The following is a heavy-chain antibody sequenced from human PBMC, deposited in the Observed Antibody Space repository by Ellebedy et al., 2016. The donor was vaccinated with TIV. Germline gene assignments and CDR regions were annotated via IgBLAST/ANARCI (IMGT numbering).Heavy chain of an antibody. CDR3: AKDSGLSGWYFDY. CDR1: GFTFRSYA. J-gene: IGHJ4*02. V-gene: IGHV3-23*01. Sequence: PGGSLRLSCAASGFTFRSYAMGWVRQAPGKGLEWISVISDSGGATYYAAPLKGRFTTSRDNSNDMVYLQINSLRPDDTAVYYWAKDSGLSGWYFDYWGQGTLVTVSS. CDR2: ISDSGGAT. D-gene: IGHD6-19*01.